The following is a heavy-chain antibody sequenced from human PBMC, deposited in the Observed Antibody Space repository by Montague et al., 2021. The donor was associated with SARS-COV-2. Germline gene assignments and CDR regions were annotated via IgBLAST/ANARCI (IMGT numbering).Heavy chain of an antibody. D-gene: IGHD3-22*01. V-gene: IGHV4-39*01. CDR2: IYYSGNT. Sequence: SETLSLTCTVSGGSISSSSYYWGWIRQPPGKGLEWIGSIYYSGNTYYNPSLKSRVTISVDTSKNQFSLKLSSVAAADTAVYYCASPTYYYDSSGSDAFDIWGQGTMVTVSS. CDR3: ASPTYYYDSSGSDAFDI. CDR1: GGSISSSSYY. J-gene: IGHJ3*02.